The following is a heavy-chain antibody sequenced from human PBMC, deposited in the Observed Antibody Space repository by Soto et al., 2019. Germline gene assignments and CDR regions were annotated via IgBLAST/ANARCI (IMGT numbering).Heavy chain of an antibody. CDR1: GGSFSGYY. CDR2: INHSGST. V-gene: IGHV4-34*01. Sequence: QVQLQQWGAGLLKPSETLSLTCAVYGGSFSGYYWSWIRQPPGKGLEWIGEINHSGSTNYNPSLKSRVTISVDTSKNQFSLKLSSVTAADTAVYYCARGKGYCSGGSCYSGWFDPWGQGTLVTVSS. J-gene: IGHJ5*02. CDR3: ARGKGYCSGGSCYSGWFDP. D-gene: IGHD2-15*01.